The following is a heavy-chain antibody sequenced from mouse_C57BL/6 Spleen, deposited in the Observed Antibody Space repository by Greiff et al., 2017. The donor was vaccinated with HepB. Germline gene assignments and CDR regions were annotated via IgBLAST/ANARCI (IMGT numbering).Heavy chain of an antibody. D-gene: IGHD2-2*01. J-gene: IGHJ2*01. CDR1: GYSFTSYY. V-gene: IGHV1-66*01. CDR3: ARGVMVTTSYYFDY. CDR2: IYPGSGNT. Sequence: QVQLKQSGPELVKPGASVKISCKASGYSFTSYYIHWVKQRPGQGLEWIGWIYPGSGNTKYNEKFKGKATLTADTSSSTAYMQLSSLTSEDSAVYYCARGVMVTTSYYFDYWGQGTTLTVSS.